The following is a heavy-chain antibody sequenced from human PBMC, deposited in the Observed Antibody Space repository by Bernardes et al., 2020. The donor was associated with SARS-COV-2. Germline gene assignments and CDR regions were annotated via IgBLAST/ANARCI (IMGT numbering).Heavy chain of an antibody. CDR3: VRDRSIEATGNLDV. CDR1: GFTFSNYG. V-gene: IGHV3-30*03. Sequence: GGSLRLSCAASGFTFSNYGMHWVRQAPGKGLEWVAVISYDGGYKYYVDSVKGRFTISRDNSKNTVYLQMNSLRGEDSAVYHCVRDRSIEATGNLDVWGQGTTVTVSS. D-gene: IGHD6-25*01. CDR2: ISYDGGYK. J-gene: IGHJ6*02.